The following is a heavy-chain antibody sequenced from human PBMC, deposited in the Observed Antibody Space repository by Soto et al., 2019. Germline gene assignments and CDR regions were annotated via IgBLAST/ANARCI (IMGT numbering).Heavy chain of an antibody. CDR1: GFSLTTSGVG. CDR2: IYWDDDT. Sequence: QITLNESGPTQVKPRQTLTLTCTFSGFSLTTSGVGVGWIRQSPGKAPEWLALIYWDDDTRYSPSLKSRLTITTDTAKSLVVLRMADLDPADTATYFCAHRVLRTVFGLVTTTAIYFDFWGQGTPVAVSS. J-gene: IGHJ4*02. V-gene: IGHV2-5*02. CDR3: AHRVLRTVFGLVTTTAIYFDF. D-gene: IGHD3-3*01.